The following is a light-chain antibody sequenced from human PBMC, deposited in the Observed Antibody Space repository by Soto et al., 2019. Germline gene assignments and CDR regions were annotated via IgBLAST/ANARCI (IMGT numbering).Light chain of an antibody. V-gene: IGKV3-15*01. J-gene: IGKJ4*01. CDR2: GAS. Sequence: EIVMTQSPATLSVPPGERATLSCRASQSVSSNLAWYQQKPGQAPRLLIYGASTRATGIPARFSGSGSGTEFTLTISSLQSEDFAVYYCQQYNNCPLSFGGGTKVEIK. CDR3: QQYNNCPLS. CDR1: QSVSSN.